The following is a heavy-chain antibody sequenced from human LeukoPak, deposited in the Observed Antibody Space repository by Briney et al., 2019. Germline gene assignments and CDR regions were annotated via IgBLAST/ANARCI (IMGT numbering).Heavy chain of an antibody. CDR2: IYYSRST. Sequence: SETLSLTCTVSGDSISSFYWSWIRQPPGKGMEWIGYIYYSRSTNYHPPLKSRVTISIDTSKNHFSLNLSSVIAADTAVYYCARVVTTGSYPNYFDYWGQGTLVTVSS. CDR1: GDSISSFY. D-gene: IGHD1-26*01. V-gene: IGHV4-59*01. CDR3: ARVVTTGSYPNYFDY. J-gene: IGHJ4*02.